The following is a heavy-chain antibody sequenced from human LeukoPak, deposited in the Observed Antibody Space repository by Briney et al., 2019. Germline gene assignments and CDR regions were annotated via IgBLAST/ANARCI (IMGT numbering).Heavy chain of an antibody. D-gene: IGHD6-13*01. CDR1: GYSFTSYW. Sequence: HGESLQISCKGSGYSFTSYWIGWVRQMPGKGLQWMGIIYPGDSDTRYSPSFQGQVTISADKSISTAYLQWSSLKASDTAMYYCARRGIAAAGTADDAFDIWGQGTMVTVSS. CDR2: IYPGDSDT. J-gene: IGHJ3*02. V-gene: IGHV5-51*01. CDR3: ARRGIAAAGTADDAFDI.